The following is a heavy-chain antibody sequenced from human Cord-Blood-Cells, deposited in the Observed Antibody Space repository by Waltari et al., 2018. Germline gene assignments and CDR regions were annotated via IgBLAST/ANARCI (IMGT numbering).Heavy chain of an antibody. D-gene: IGHD2-2*01. V-gene: IGHV4-34*01. CDR2: INHSGST. Sequence: QVQLQQWGAGLLKPSETLSLTCAVYGGSFSGYYWSWIRQPPGKGLEWIGEINHSGSTNYNPSLKSRVTISVDTSKNQFSLKLSSVTAADTAVYYCARAPGYCSSTSCSNNWYFDLWGRGTLVTVSS. CDR3: ARAPGYCSSTSCSNNWYFDL. J-gene: IGHJ2*01. CDR1: GGSFSGYY.